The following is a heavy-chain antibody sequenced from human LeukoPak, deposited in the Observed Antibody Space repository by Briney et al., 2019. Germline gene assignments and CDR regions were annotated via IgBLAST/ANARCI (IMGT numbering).Heavy chain of an antibody. D-gene: IGHD3-22*01. CDR1: GFTFSSYD. Sequence: GGSLRLSCAASGFTFSSYDMHWVRQAPGKGLEWVAFIRYDGSNKYCADSVKGRFTISRDNSKNTLYLQMNSLRAEDTAVYYCAKDRAYYYDSSDYYPGAFDIWGQGTMVTVSS. CDR2: IRYDGSNK. J-gene: IGHJ3*02. V-gene: IGHV3-30*02. CDR3: AKDRAYYYDSSDYYPGAFDI.